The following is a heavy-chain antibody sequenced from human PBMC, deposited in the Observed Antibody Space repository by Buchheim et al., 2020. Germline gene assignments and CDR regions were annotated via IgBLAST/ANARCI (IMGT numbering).Heavy chain of an antibody. CDR3: ARGGYCSGATCPPPFDY. D-gene: IGHD2-15*01. CDR1: GYTFTGYY. CDR2: INPNSGGT. J-gene: IGHJ4*02. V-gene: IGHV1-2*02. Sequence: QVQLVQSGAEVKKPGASVKVSCKASGYTFTGYYMHWVRQAPGQGLEWMGWINPNSGGTNYAQKFQGRVTMTRDTSISTAYMELSSLRSEDTAIYYCARGGYCSGATCPPPFDYWGQGTL.